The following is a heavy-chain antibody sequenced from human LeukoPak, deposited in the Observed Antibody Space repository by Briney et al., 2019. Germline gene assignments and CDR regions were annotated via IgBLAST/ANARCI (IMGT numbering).Heavy chain of an antibody. J-gene: IGHJ2*01. D-gene: IGHD3-3*01. Sequence: ASVKVSCKASGYTFTSYDINWVRQATGQGLEWMGWMNPNSGNTGYAQKFQGRVTTTRNTSISTAYMELSSLRSEDTAVYYCARGSSLRFLEWLLRGWYFDLWGRGTLVTVSS. CDR2: MNPNSGNT. CDR1: GYTFTSYD. V-gene: IGHV1-8*01. CDR3: ARGSSLRFLEWLLRGWYFDL.